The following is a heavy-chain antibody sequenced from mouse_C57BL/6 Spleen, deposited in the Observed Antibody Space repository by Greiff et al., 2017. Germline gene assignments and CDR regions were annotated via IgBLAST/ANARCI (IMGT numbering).Heavy chain of an antibody. CDR2: IDPETGGT. CDR1: GYTFTDYE. Sequence: VQVVESGAELVRPGASVTLSCKASGYTFTDYEMHWVKQTPVHGLEWIGAIDPETGGTAYNQKFKGKAILTADKSSSTAYMELRSLTSEDSAVYYCTRGETGYYFDYWGQGTTLTVSS. J-gene: IGHJ2*01. CDR3: TRGETGYYFDY. V-gene: IGHV1-15*01.